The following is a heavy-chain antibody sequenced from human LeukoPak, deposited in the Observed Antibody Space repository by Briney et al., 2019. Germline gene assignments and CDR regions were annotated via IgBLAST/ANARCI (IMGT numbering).Heavy chain of an antibody. CDR1: GGTFSSYA. D-gene: IGHD5-24*01. CDR3: AREGRDGYTLTDY. J-gene: IGHJ4*02. Sequence: SVKVSCKASGGTFSSYAISWVRQAPGQGLEWMGGIIPIFGTANYAQKFQGRVTITADESTSTAYMELSSLRSEDSAVYYCAREGRDGYTLTDYWGQGTLVTVSS. CDR2: IIPIFGTA. V-gene: IGHV1-69*01.